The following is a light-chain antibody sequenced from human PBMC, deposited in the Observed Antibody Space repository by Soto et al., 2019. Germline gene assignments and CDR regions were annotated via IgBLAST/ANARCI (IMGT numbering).Light chain of an antibody. CDR3: AAWDDSLKVV. V-gene: IGLV1-44*01. J-gene: IGLJ2*01. CDR1: SSNIGSNT. Sequence: QSVLTQPPSASGTPGQRVTISCSGSSSNIGSNTVNWYQQLSGTAPKLLIYSNNQRPSGVPDRFSGSKSGTSASLAISGLQSEDEADYYCAAWDDSLKVVFGGGTQLTVL. CDR2: SNN.